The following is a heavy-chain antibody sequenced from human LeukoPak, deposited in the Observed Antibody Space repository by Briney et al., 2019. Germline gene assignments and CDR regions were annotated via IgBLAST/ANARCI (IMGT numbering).Heavy chain of an antibody. CDR3: ATLPYGSGPTYGDY. J-gene: IGHJ4*02. CDR1: GFTFSGYA. D-gene: IGHD3-10*01. Sequence: PGKSLRLSCAASGFTFSGYAMSWVRQAPGKGLEWVSAISGSGGSTYYADSVKGRFTISRDNSKNTLYLQMNSLRAEDTAVYYCATLPYGSGPTYGDYWGQGTLVTVSS. CDR2: ISGSGGST. V-gene: IGHV3-23*01.